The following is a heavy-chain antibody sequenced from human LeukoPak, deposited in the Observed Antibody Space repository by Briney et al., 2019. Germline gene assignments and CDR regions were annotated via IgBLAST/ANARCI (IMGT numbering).Heavy chain of an antibody. J-gene: IGHJ5*02. D-gene: IGHD6-13*01. V-gene: IGHV3-20*04. CDR3: ARDGKGMYSSST. CDR2: INWNGGST. Sequence: GGSLRLSCAASGFTFDDYGMSWVRQAPGKGLEWVSGINWNGGSTGYADSVKGRFTISRDNSKNTLYLQMNSLRAEDTAVYYCARDGKGMYSSSTWGQGTLVTVSS. CDR1: GFTFDDYG.